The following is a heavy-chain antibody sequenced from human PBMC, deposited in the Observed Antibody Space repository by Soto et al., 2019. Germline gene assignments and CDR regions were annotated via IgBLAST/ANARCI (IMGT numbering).Heavy chain of an antibody. D-gene: IGHD3-3*01. CDR1: GGSISSGGYS. CDR3: ARSPITIFSYGMDV. J-gene: IGHJ6*02. CDR2: IYHSGST. V-gene: IGHV4-30-2*01. Sequence: SETLSLTCAVSGGSISSGGYSWSWIRQPPGKGLEWIGYIYHSGSTYYNPSLKSRVTISVDRSKNQFSLKLSSVTAADTAVYYCARSPITIFSYGMDVWGQGTTVTVS.